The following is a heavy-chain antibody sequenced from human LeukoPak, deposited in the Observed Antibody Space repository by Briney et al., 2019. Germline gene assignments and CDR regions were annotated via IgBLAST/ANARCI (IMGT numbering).Heavy chain of an antibody. V-gene: IGHV2-5*01. Sequence: SGPTLVNPTQTLTLTCTFYGFSHSTNGAGVGWVRPPPGKALGWLTLIYWNDNKFYSPSLRSSLTITKDTSKNQVDLTMTNMDPVDTATFYCAHQRALIDYFRPFEHWGQGALVTVSS. D-gene: IGHD3-9*01. J-gene: IGHJ4*02. CDR1: GFSHSTNGAG. CDR3: AHQRALIDYFRPFEH. CDR2: IYWNDNK.